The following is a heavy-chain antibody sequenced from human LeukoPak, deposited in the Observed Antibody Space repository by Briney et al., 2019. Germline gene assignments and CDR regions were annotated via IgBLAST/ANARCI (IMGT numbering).Heavy chain of an antibody. CDR1: GFTFSSYG. CDR2: IWYDGSNK. CDR3: ARGRTAGTVDFDY. J-gene: IGHJ4*02. V-gene: IGHV3-33*01. D-gene: IGHD6-13*01. Sequence: PWGSLRLSCAASGFTFSSYGMHWVRQAPGKGLEWVAVIWYDGSNKYYADSVKGRFTISRDNSKNTLYLQMNSLRAEDTAVYYCARGRTAGTVDFDYWGQGTLVTVSS.